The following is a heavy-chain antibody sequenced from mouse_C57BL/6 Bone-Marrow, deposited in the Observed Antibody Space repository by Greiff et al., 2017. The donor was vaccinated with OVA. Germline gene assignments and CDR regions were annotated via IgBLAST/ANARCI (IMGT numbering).Heavy chain of an antibody. J-gene: IGHJ1*03. D-gene: IGHD1-1*01. Sequence: VQLQQPGAELVMPGASVKLSCKASGYTFTSYWMHWVKQRPGQGLEWIGEIDPSDSYTNYNQKFKGKSTLTVDKSSSTAYMQLSSLTSEDSAVDYCARINTEDYWYFDDWGTGTTVTVSS. CDR3: ARINTEDYWYFDD. V-gene: IGHV1-69*01. CDR1: GYTFTSYW. CDR2: IDPSDSYT.